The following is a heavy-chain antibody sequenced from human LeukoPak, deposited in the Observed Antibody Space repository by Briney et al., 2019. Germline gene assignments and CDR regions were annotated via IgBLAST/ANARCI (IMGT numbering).Heavy chain of an antibody. CDR2: INPNSGGT. V-gene: IGHV1-2*02. J-gene: IGHJ6*02. D-gene: IGHD3-3*01. CDR3: ARGYEFYYYYGMDV. Sequence: ASVKVSCKASGYTLTGYYMHWVRQAPGQGLEWMGWINPNSGGTNYAQKFQGRVTMTRDTSISTAYMELSRLRSDDTAVYYCARGYEFYYYYGMDVWGQGTTVTVSS. CDR1: GYTLTGYY.